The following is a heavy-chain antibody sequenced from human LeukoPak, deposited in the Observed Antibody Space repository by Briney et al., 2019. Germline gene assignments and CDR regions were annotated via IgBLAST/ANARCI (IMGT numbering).Heavy chain of an antibody. J-gene: IGHJ4*02. CDR3: ARDWRANGVGLDY. CDR2: IYSGGST. V-gene: IGHV3-66*02. D-gene: IGHD2-8*01. Sequence: GGSLRLSCAASGFTVSSNYMSWVRQAPGKGLEWVSVIYSGGSTYYADSVRGRFTISRDNSKNTLYLQMNSLRAEDTAVYYCARDWRANGVGLDYWGQGTLVTVSS. CDR1: GFTVSSNY.